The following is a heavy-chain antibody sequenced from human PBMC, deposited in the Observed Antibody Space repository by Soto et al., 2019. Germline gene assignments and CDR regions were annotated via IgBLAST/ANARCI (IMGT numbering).Heavy chain of an antibody. Sequence: GGSLRLSCAASGFTFSSYGMHWVRQAPGKGLEWVAVISYDGSNKYYADSVKGRFTISRDNSKNTLYLQMNSLRAEDTAVYYCAKDLVVPAAMGYYYYYGMDVWGQGTTVTVSS. V-gene: IGHV3-30*18. CDR3: AKDLVVPAAMGYYYYYGMDV. CDR1: GFTFSSYG. J-gene: IGHJ6*02. D-gene: IGHD2-2*01. CDR2: ISYDGSNK.